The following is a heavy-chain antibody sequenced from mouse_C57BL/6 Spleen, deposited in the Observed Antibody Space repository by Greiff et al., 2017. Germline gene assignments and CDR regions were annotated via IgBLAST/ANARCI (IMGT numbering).Heavy chain of an antibody. D-gene: IGHD2-4*01. CDR2: IYPGGGYT. Sequence: QVQLQQSGAELVRPGTSVKMSCKASGYTFTNYWIGWAKQRPGQGLEWIGDIYPGGGYTNYNEKFKGKATLTADKSSSTAYMQFSSLTSEDSAIYYCARTDYNYYFDYWGQGTTLTVSS. V-gene: IGHV1-63*01. CDR1: GYTFTNYW. J-gene: IGHJ2*01. CDR3: ARTDYNYYFDY.